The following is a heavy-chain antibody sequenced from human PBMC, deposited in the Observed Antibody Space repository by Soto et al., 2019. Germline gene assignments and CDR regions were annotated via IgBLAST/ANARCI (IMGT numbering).Heavy chain of an antibody. CDR3: ARGHTMVRGIIIAFDY. D-gene: IGHD3-10*01. V-gene: IGHV4-30-4*01. CDR1: GGSISSDDNY. J-gene: IGHJ4*02. Sequence: PSETLSLTCTVSGGSISSDDNYWGWIRQPPGKGLEWIGYISYSGTTYYKPSLKSQVTMSIDTSKNKFSLKLTSVTAADTAVYYCARGHTMVRGIIIAFDYWGQGSLVTVSS. CDR2: ISYSGTT.